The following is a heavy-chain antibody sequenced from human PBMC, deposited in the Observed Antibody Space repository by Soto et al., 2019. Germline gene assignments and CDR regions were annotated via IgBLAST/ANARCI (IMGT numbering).Heavy chain of an antibody. D-gene: IGHD2-15*01. V-gene: IGHV1-3*01. CDR3: ARGPGGPDGPGDY. CDR1: VYTFTSYA. Sequence: QVQLVQSGAEVKKPGASVKVSCKASVYTFTSYAMPWVRQAPGQRLEWMGWINAGNGNTKYSQKFQGRVPITKDTYASTSYIELSSLRSEDTAVYYCARGPGGPDGPGDYWGQGTLFTVSS. J-gene: IGHJ4*02. CDR2: INAGNGNT.